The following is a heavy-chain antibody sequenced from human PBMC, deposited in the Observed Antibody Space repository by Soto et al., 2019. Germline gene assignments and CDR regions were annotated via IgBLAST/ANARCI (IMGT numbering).Heavy chain of an antibody. CDR2: IYYSGST. V-gene: IGHV4-61*05. CDR1: GGSISSSSYY. J-gene: IGHJ5*02. D-gene: IGHD6-13*01. Sequence: SETLSLTCTVSGGSISSSSYYWGWIRQPPGKGLEWIGYIYYSGSTNYNPSLKSRVAISVDTSKNQFSLKLSSVTAADTAVYYCARHPSGAAAGTISWFDPWGQGTLVTVSS. CDR3: ARHPSGAAAGTISWFDP.